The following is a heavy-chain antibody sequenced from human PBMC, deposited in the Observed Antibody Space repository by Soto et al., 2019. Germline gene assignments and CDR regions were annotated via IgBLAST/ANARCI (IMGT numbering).Heavy chain of an antibody. V-gene: IGHV4-30-2*01. D-gene: IGHD2-2*01. Sequence: SSETLSLTCTVSGGSISSGGFSWIWIRQPPGKGLEWIGYIYDNERSYYNPSPQSRVAVSVDRSKNQFSLKLNSVTAADTAVYYCARGGPPYCGSSSCHNNWFDPWGQGTLVTVSS. CDR3: ARGGPPYCGSSSCHNNWFDP. J-gene: IGHJ5*02. CDR2: IYDNERS. CDR1: GGSISSGGFS.